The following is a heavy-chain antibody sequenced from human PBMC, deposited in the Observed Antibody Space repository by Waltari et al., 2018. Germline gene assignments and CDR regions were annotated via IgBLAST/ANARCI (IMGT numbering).Heavy chain of an antibody. Sequence: QVQLVQSGAEVKKPGASVKVSCKASGYTFTGYYMHWVRQAPGQGLEWMGCINPNRGDTKYAQKVQGRGNMTRDTSIRTAYMGLRRLRSDDTAVYYWARWGTIVGVVIIPGLGYWGQGTLVTVSS. CDR2: INPNRGDT. J-gene: IGHJ4*02. CDR3: ARWGTIVGVVIIPGLGY. V-gene: IGHV1-2*02. CDR1: GYTFTGYY. D-gene: IGHD3-3*01.